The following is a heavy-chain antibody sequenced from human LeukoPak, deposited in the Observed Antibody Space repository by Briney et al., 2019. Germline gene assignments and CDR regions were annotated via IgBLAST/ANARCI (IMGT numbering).Heavy chain of an antibody. Sequence: ETLSLTCAVYGGSFSGYYWSWIRQPPGKGLEWVSVIYSGGSTYYADSVKGRFTISRDNSKNTLYLQMNSLRAEDTAVYYCARGHSSDAFDIWGQGTMVTVSS. CDR1: GGSFSGYY. D-gene: IGHD2-15*01. CDR3: ARGHSSDAFDI. J-gene: IGHJ3*02. CDR2: IYSGGST. V-gene: IGHV3-66*02.